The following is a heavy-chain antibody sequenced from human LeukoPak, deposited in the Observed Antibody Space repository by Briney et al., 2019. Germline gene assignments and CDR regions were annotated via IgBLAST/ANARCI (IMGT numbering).Heavy chain of an antibody. Sequence: GGSLRLSCAAPGFTFSSYAMSWVRQAPGKGLEWVSAISGSGGSTYYADSVKGRFTISRDNSKNTLYLQMNSLRAEDTAVYYCALSYYYDSSGYYYEWGSFDYWGQGTLVTVSS. CDR2: ISGSGGST. CDR1: GFTFSSYA. D-gene: IGHD3-22*01. J-gene: IGHJ4*02. CDR3: ALSYYYDSSGYYYEWGSFDY. V-gene: IGHV3-23*01.